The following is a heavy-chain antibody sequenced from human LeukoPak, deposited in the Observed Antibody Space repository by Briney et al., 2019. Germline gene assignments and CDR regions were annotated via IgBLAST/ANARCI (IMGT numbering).Heavy chain of an antibody. CDR1: GFTLSNAW. Sequence: GGSLRLSCAASGFTLSNAWMSWVRQAPGKGLEWVGRIKSKGGGGTTDYAAPVKGRFTISRDDSKNTLYLQMNSLKTEDTAVYYCTTDLPTLGSGEMDYWGQGTLVTVSS. J-gene: IGHJ4*02. V-gene: IGHV3-15*01. D-gene: IGHD3-10*01. CDR2: IKSKGGGGTT. CDR3: TTDLPTLGSGEMDY.